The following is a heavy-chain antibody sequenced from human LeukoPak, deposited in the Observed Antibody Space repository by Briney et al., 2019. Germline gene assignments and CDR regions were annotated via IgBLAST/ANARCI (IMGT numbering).Heavy chain of an antibody. CDR2: IYYSGGT. J-gene: IGHJ4*02. Sequence: PSETLSLTCTVSGGSISNYYWSWIRQPPGKGLEWIGYIYYSGGTNYNPSLKSRVTISLDTSKNQFSLKLSSVTAADTAVYYCARDGESSFEAFDYWGQGTLVTVSS. D-gene: IGHD6-6*01. CDR3: ARDGESSFEAFDY. V-gene: IGHV4-59*12. CDR1: GGSISNYY.